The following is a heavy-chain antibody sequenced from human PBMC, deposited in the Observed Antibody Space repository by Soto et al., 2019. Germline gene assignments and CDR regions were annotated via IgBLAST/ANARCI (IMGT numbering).Heavy chain of an antibody. CDR3: ARSRNRAPGGYYYYGMDV. V-gene: IGHV1-24*01. Sequence: GASVKVSCKVSGYTLTELSMHWVRQAPGKGLEWMGGFDPEDGETIYAQKFQGRVTMTEDTSTDTAYMELSSLRSEDTAVYYCARSRNRAPGGYYYYGMDVWGQGTTVTVSS. CDR1: GYTLTELS. D-gene: IGHD3-10*01. J-gene: IGHJ6*02. CDR2: FDPEDGET.